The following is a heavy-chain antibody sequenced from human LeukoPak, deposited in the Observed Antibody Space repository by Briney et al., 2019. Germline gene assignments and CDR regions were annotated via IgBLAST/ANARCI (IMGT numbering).Heavy chain of an antibody. Sequence: ASVKVSCKASGYTFTGYYMHWVRQAPGQGLEWMGWINPNRGGTNYAQKFQGWVTMTRDTSISTAYMELSRLRSDDTAVYYCARGYSGYDWSDFDYWGQGTLVTVSS. CDR3: ARGYSGYDWSDFDY. CDR2: INPNRGGT. V-gene: IGHV1-2*04. J-gene: IGHJ4*02. CDR1: GYTFTGYY. D-gene: IGHD5-12*01.